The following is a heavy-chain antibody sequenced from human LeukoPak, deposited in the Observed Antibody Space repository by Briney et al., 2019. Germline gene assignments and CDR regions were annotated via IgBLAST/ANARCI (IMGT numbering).Heavy chain of an antibody. CDR3: ASYDGSGSYYRNDAFDI. CDR2: IKQDGSEK. CDR1: GFTFSGYW. J-gene: IGHJ3*02. D-gene: IGHD3-10*01. V-gene: IGHV3-7*01. Sequence: PGGSLRLSCAASGFTFSGYWMSWVRQAPGKGLEWVANIKQDGSEKYYVDSVKGRFTISRDNAKNSLYLRMNSLRAEDTAVYYCASYDGSGSYYRNDAFDIWGQGTMVTVSS.